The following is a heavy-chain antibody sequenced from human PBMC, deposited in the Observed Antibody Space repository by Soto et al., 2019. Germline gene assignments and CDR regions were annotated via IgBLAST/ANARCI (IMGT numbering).Heavy chain of an antibody. D-gene: IGHD2-15*01. CDR2: IWYHGIDK. CDR3: ATGFLGLCTGGNCPLDY. J-gene: IGHJ4*02. V-gene: IGHV3-33*01. CDR1: GFTFSRKA. Sequence: QVQLVESGGGVVQPERSLRLSCAASGFTFSRKAMHWVRQAPGRGLEWVAVIWYHGIDKYYADSVKGRFTISRDNSKNTLYLQMNSLRGEDTAVYYCATGFLGLCTGGNCPLDYWGQGTLVTVSS.